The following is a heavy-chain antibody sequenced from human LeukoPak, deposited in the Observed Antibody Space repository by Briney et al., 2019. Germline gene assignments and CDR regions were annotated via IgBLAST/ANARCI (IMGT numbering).Heavy chain of an antibody. J-gene: IGHJ4*02. CDR3: ARDGFDY. V-gene: IGHV3-23*01. Sequence: GGSLRLSCAASGFTFSSYAMSWVRQAPGKGLEWVSSISGGESTYYADSVKGRFTISRDNSKNTLYLQMNSLRAEDTAAYYCARDGFDYWGQGTLVTVSS. CDR2: ISGGEST. CDR1: GFTFSSYA.